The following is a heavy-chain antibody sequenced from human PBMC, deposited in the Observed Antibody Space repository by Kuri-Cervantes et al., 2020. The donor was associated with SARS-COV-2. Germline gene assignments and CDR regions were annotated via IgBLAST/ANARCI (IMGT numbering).Heavy chain of an antibody. CDR1: DDSFSDYSFY. D-gene: IGHD2-15*01. CDR2: NHYTGNP. CDR3: ARHTVQWWTL. Sequence: SQTLSLTCGVSDDSFSDYSFYWGWIRQPPGRGLEWIGSNHYTGNPYFNPPLMSRLSVSLDTSRNQFSLRLSSLTAADTAVYYCARHTVQWWTLWGQGTLVTVSS. J-gene: IGHJ4*02. V-gene: IGHV4-39*01.